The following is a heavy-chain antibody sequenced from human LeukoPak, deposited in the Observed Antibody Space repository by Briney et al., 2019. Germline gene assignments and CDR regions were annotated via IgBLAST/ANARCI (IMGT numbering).Heavy chain of an antibody. CDR1: GGTFSSYA. CDR3: ARETSSRYFDY. CDR2: IIPIFGTA. V-gene: IGHV1-69*05. Sequence: SVKVSCKASGGTFSSYAISWVRQAPRQGLEWMGGIIPIFGTANYAQKFQGRVTITRNTSISTAYMELSSLRPEDTAVYYCARETSSRYFDYWGQGTLLTVSS. J-gene: IGHJ4*02.